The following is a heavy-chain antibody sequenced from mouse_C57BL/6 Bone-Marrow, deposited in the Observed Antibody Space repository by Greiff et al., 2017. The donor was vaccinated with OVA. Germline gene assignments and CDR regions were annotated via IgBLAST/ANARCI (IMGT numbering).Heavy chain of an antibody. J-gene: IGHJ4*01. CDR3: ARGFNYAMDY. V-gene: IGHV1-52*01. CDR1: GYTFTSSW. CDR2: IYPSDSET. Sequence: VQLQQPGAELVRPGSSVKLSCKASGYTFTSSWMHWVKQRPIQGLEWIGNIYPSDSETHYNQKFKGKATLTVDKSSSTAYMQLSSLTSEDSAVYYCARGFNYAMDYWGQGTSVTVSS.